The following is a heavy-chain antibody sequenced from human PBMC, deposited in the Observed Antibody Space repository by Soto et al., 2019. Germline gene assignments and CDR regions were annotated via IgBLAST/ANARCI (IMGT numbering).Heavy chain of an antibody. CDR2: IYYSGST. CDR3: ARSALTIFGVGYYGMDV. V-gene: IGHV4-30-4*01. D-gene: IGHD3-3*01. Sequence: QVQLQESGPGLVKPSQTLSLTCTVSVGYISSGDYYWSWIRQPPGKGLEWIGYIYYSGSTYYNQSLNSRVTISVDTSKNQYSLKLSSVTAADTAVYYCARSALTIFGVGYYGMDVWGQGTTVTVSS. CDR1: VGYISSGDYY. J-gene: IGHJ6*02.